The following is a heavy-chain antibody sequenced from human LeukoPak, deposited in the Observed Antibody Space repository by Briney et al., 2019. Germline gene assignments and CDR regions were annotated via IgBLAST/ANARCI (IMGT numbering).Heavy chain of an antibody. V-gene: IGHV3-23*01. CDR2: ISGSGGST. J-gene: IGHJ4*02. CDR1: GFTFSSYA. CDR3: AKESITIFGVVTRNYYFDY. D-gene: IGHD3-3*01. Sequence: GGSLRLSCAASGFTFSSYAMSWVRQAPGKGLEWVPAISGSGGSTYYADSVKGRFTISRDNSKNTLYLQMNSLRAEDTAVYYCAKESITIFGVVTRNYYFDYWGQGTLVTVSS.